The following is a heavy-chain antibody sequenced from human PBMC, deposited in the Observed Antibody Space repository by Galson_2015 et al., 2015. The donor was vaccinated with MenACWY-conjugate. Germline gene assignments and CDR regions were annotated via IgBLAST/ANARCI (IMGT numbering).Heavy chain of an antibody. V-gene: IGHV3-21*01. Sequence: SLRLSCAASGFIFSSCSMNWVRQAPGKGLEWVSSIDSSGSDIYYGDSVKGRFTISRDNAKNPVFLQMNSLRAEDTAVYYCARGIGDYVDGSGDCWGQGTLVTVSS. CDR2: IDSSGSDI. D-gene: IGHD4-17*01. CDR1: GFIFSSCS. CDR3: ARGIGDYVDGSGDC. J-gene: IGHJ4*02.